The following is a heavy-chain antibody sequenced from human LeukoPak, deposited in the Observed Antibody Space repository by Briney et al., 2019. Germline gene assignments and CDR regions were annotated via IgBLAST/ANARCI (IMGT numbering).Heavy chain of an antibody. CDR3: ARHRSGWLQSSFDY. V-gene: IGHV4-39*01. D-gene: IGHD5-24*01. CDR2: IYYSGSS. Sequence: PGGSLRLSCAASGFTFNTYWMSWVRQAPGKGLEWIGSIYYSGSSFDNPALKSRVTISVDTSKNQFSLKLSSVTAADTAVYYCARHRSGWLQSSFDYWGQGTLVTVSS. CDR1: GFTFNTYW. J-gene: IGHJ4*02.